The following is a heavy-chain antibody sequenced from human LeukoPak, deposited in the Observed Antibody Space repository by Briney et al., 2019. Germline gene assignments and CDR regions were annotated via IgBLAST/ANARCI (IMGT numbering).Heavy chain of an antibody. CDR1: GYTFTGYY. Sequence: ASVKVSCKASGYTFTGYYIHWVRQAPGQGLEWMGRINPNSGGTNYAQKFRGRVTMTTEASTSTAYMELRSLRSDDTAFYYCAREPGLARSTFFDYWGQGTLVTVST. J-gene: IGHJ4*02. CDR2: INPNSGGT. CDR3: AREPGLARSTFFDY. V-gene: IGHV1-2*06. D-gene: IGHD3-16*01.